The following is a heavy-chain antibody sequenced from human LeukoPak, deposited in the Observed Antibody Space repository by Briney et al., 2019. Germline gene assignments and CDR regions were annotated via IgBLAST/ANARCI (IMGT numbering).Heavy chain of an antibody. CDR2: ISYDGSNK. D-gene: IGHD7-27*01. J-gene: IGHJ4*02. V-gene: IGHV3-30-3*01. CDR1: GFTFSSYA. CDR3: ARSPGPFDY. Sequence: AGGSLRLSCAASGFTFSSYAMHWVRQAPGKGLEWVAVISYDGSNKYYADSVKGRFTISRDNSKNTLYLQMNSLRAEDTAVYYCARSPGPFDYWGQGTLLTVAS.